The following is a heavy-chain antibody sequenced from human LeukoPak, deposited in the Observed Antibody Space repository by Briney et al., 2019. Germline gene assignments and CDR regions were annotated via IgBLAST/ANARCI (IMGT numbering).Heavy chain of an antibody. J-gene: IGHJ3*02. CDR1: GFSFGSYW. D-gene: IGHD2-21*01. V-gene: IGHV3-7*01. Sequence: GGSLRLSCAASGFSFGSYWMSWVRQAPGKGLEWVANIKQDGSGKYYVDSVKGRFTISRDNAKNSLHLQMNSLRAEDTAVYYCAKYCGGDCDQGAFDIWGQGTMVTVSS. CDR2: IKQDGSGK. CDR3: AKYCGGDCDQGAFDI.